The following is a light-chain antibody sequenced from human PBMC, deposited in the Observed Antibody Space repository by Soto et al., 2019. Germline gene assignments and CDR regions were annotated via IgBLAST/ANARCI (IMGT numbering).Light chain of an antibody. CDR2: EVT. CDR1: SSDVGGYDY. V-gene: IGLV2-14*01. CDR3: SSHTSGSTRV. Sequence: QSALTQPASVSGSPGQSIAISCTGTSSDVGGYDYVSWYQQQPDKAPKLMIYEVTKRPSGVSNRFSGSKSGNTASPTISGLQAEDEADYYCSSHTSGSTRVFGXGTKVTVL. J-gene: IGLJ1*01.